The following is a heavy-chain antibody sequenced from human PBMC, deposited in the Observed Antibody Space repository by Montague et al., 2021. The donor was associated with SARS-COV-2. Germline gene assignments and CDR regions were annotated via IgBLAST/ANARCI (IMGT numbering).Heavy chain of an antibody. V-gene: IGHV4-59*01. J-gene: IGHJ4*02. CDR1: GGSISSYY. Sequence: SETLSLTCTVSGGSISSYYWSWIRQPPGKGLEWIGYIYYSGSTNYNPSLKIRVTMSVDTSKNQFSLKLSSVTAADTAVYYCARGSHYYDSSGYYFDYWGQGTLVTVSS. CDR2: IYYSGST. D-gene: IGHD3-22*01. CDR3: ARGSHYYDSSGYYFDY.